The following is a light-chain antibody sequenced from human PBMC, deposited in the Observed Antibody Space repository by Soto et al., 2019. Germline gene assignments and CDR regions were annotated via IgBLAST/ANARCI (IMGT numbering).Light chain of an antibody. CDR1: QGINTY. V-gene: IGKV1-9*01. CDR3: QQYYSFPFT. CDR2: AAS. Sequence: DIQLTQSPSFLSASVGDRVTITCRASQGINTYLAWYQQKPGKAPELLIYAASTLQSGVPSRFSGSGSGTDFTLTISCLQSEDFATYYCQQYYSFPFTFGQGTRLEIK. J-gene: IGKJ5*01.